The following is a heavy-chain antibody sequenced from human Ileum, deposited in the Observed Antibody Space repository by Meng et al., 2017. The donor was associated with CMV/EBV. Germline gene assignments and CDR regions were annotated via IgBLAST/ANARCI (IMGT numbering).Heavy chain of an antibody. J-gene: IGHJ6*02. CDR3: ATLWFGEYRYYYGWTS. Sequence: ASVKVSCKASGYTFTSYDINWVRQATGQGLEWMGWINPSSGNTGYAKKFQGRVSMTRNSSISTAYMELTSLRSEDTAVYYCATLWFGEYRYYYGWTSGAKGPRSPSP. V-gene: IGHV1-8*01. D-gene: IGHD3-10*01. CDR1: GYTFTSYD. CDR2: INPSSGNT.